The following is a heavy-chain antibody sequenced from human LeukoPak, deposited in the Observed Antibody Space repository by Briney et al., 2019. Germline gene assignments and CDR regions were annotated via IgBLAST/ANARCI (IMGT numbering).Heavy chain of an antibody. D-gene: IGHD3-22*01. V-gene: IGHV5-51*01. J-gene: IGHJ4*02. CDR1: GYSFTSYW. CDR2: IYPGDSDT. CDR3: ARQYSSGISGY. Sequence: GESLKISCKGSGYSFTSYWIGWVRQMPGKGLEWMGLIYPGDSDTRYSPSFQGQVTISADKFMNTAYLQWSSLKASDTAMYYCARQYSSGISGYWGQGTLVIVSS.